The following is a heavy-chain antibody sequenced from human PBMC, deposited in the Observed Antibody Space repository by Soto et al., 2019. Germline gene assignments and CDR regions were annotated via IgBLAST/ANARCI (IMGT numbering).Heavy chain of an antibody. J-gene: IGHJ6*03. CDR3: ARVMDDFWSGYYDYYYYMDV. V-gene: IGHV1-18*01. D-gene: IGHD3-3*01. Sequence: GASVKVSCKASGYTFTSYGISWVRQAPGQGLEWMGWISAYNGNTNYAQKLQGRATMTTDTSTSTAYMELRSLRSDDTAVYYCARVMDDFWSGYYDYYYYMDVWGKGTTVTVSS. CDR2: ISAYNGNT. CDR1: GYTFTSYG.